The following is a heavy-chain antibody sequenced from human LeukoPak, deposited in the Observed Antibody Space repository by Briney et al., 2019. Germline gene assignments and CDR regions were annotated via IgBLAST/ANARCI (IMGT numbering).Heavy chain of an antibody. CDR1: GFSFSSYW. CDR3: ARGGGLDV. Sequence: GGSLRLSCAASGFSFSSYWMNWARQAPGKGLEWVASINHNGNVNYYVDSVKGRFTISRDNAKNSLYLQMSNLRAEDTAVYFCARGGGLDVWGQGATVTVSS. V-gene: IGHV3-7*03. CDR2: INHNGNVN. J-gene: IGHJ6*02. D-gene: IGHD3-16*01.